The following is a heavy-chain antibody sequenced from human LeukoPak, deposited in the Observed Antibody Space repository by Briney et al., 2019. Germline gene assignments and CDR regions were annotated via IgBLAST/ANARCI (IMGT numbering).Heavy chain of an antibody. CDR1: RYTFIGYY. D-gene: IGHD3-10*01. J-gene: IGHJ6*03. Sequence: ASVKVSCKASRYTFIGYYMHWVRQAPGQGLEWMGWIYPNSGGTNYAQKFQGRATVTRDTSISTAYMELSRLRSDDTAVYYCAREAYDSGSFRTDYYYMDVWGKGTTVTISS. V-gene: IGHV1-2*02. CDR3: AREAYDSGSFRTDYYYMDV. CDR2: IYPNSGGT.